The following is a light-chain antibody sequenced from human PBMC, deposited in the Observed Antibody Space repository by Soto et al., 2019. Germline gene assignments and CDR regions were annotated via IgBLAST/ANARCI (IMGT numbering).Light chain of an antibody. CDR2: GTS. J-gene: IGKJ1*01. V-gene: IGKV3-15*01. CDR1: QSVSSS. CDR3: QQYNNFWT. Sequence: EIVMTQSPATLSVSPGETATLSCRVSQSVSSSLAWYQQKPGQAPRLLIYGTSTRATDIPARFSGSGSGTEFTLTISRLQSEDFAVYYCQQYNNFWTFGQGTKVEIK.